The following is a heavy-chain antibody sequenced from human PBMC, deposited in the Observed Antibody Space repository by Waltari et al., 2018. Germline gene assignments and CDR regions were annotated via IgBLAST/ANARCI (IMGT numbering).Heavy chain of an antibody. J-gene: IGHJ4*02. CDR1: GFTFSSHS. V-gene: IGHV3-21*01. CDR3: ARDYGDYQGSFDY. CDR2: ISSSSSYI. Sequence: EVQLVESAGGLVKPGGSLRLSCAASGFTFSSHSMNWVRPASGKGLLWVSSISSSSSYIYYADSVKGRFTISRDNAKNSLYLQMNSRRAEDTAVYYCARDYGDYQGSFDYWGQGTLVTVSS. D-gene: IGHD4-17*01.